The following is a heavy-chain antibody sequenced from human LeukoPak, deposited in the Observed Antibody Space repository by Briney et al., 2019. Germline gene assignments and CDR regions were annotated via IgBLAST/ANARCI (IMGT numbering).Heavy chain of an antibody. Sequence: PGGSLRLSCAASGFTFSTYAMNWVPQAPGKGLEWVSAISRIGSRTYYADSVKGRFTISRDNSKNTLYLQMNSLRAGDTAIYYCAKASTLLKPIDSWGQGTLVTVSS. J-gene: IGHJ4*02. V-gene: IGHV3-23*01. D-gene: IGHD1-14*01. CDR3: AKASTLLKPIDS. CDR1: GFTFSTYA. CDR2: ISRIGSRT.